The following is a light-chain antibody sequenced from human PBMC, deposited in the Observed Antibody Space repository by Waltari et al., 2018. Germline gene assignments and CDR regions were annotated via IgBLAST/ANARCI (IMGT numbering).Light chain of an antibody. CDR2: SIN. Sequence: QSVLTQSPSASGTPGQRVVISCSGSSSSIGSNTVNWYQQLPGTAPKLLIYSINQRPSGGPDRFSGSKSGTSASLAISGLQSEDEADYYCAAWDDSLNGYVFGTGTKVTVL. CDR1: SSSIGSNT. J-gene: IGLJ1*01. CDR3: AAWDDSLNGYV. V-gene: IGLV1-44*01.